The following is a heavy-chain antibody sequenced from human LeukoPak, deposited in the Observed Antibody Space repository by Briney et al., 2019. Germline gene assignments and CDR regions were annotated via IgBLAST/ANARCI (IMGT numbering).Heavy chain of an antibody. CDR2: IYSGGST. CDR1: GFTFSSYW. J-gene: IGHJ4*02. V-gene: IGHV3-66*01. D-gene: IGHD4-17*01. CDR3: ARDYGPIDY. Sequence: GGSLRLSCAASGFTFSSYWMSWVRQAPGKGLEWVSVIYSGGSTYYADSVKGRFTISRDNSKNTLYLQMNSLRAEDTAVYYCARDYGPIDYWGQGTLVTVSS.